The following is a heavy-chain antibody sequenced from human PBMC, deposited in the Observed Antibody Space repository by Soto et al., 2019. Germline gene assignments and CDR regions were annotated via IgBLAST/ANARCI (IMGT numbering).Heavy chain of an antibody. Sequence: GGSLRLSCAASGFTFSSYAMHWVRQAPGKGLEYVSAISSNGGSTYYANSVKGRFTISRDNSKNTLYLQMGSLRAEDMAGYYCARERGNDAFDIWGQGTMVTVSS. CDR3: ARERGNDAFDI. CDR1: GFTFSSYA. CDR2: ISSNGGST. D-gene: IGHD3-16*01. V-gene: IGHV3-64*01. J-gene: IGHJ3*02.